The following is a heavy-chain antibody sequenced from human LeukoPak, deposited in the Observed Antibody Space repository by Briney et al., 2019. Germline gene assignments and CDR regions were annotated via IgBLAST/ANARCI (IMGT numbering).Heavy chain of an antibody. Sequence: GGSLRLSCAASGFTFSSYDMSWVRQAPGKGLEWVSVIYSGGSTYYADSVKGRFTISRDNSKNTLYLQMNSLRAEDTAVYYCAREGLLAHGYYYYYGMDVWGQGTTVTVSS. V-gene: IGHV3-66*01. D-gene: IGHD2-8*02. CDR2: IYSGGST. CDR1: GFTFSSYD. J-gene: IGHJ6*02. CDR3: AREGLLAHGYYYYYGMDV.